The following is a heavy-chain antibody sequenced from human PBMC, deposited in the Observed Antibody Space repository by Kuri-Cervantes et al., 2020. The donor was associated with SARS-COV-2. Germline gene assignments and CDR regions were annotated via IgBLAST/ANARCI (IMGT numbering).Heavy chain of an antibody. D-gene: IGHD2-15*01. CDR3: AKGARGDMDAFDI. CDR2: MYFNGRT. V-gene: IGHV4-59*01. CDR1: GGSIRSYF. Sequence: SETLSLTCNVSGGSIRSYFWSWIRQAPGKGLEWIGCMYFNGRTNYNPSLKRRVSMSVDTSKSQFSLNLASMSAADTAVYYCAKGARGDMDAFDIWGLGTMV. J-gene: IGHJ3*02.